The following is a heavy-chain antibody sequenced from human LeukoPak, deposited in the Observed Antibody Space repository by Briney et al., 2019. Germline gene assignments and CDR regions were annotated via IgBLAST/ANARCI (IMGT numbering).Heavy chain of an antibody. CDR2: VYDNGNT. V-gene: IGHV4-59*01. Sequence: SETLSLTCTVSGGSISGYYWSWSRQPPGKGLEWIGYVYDNGNTNYNPSLKSRITISVDTSKNQFSLKLSSVTAADTAVYHCARVEKGSGYDWYYFDYWGQGILVTVSS. J-gene: IGHJ4*02. CDR1: GGSISGYY. D-gene: IGHD5-12*01. CDR3: ARVEKGSGYDWYYFDY.